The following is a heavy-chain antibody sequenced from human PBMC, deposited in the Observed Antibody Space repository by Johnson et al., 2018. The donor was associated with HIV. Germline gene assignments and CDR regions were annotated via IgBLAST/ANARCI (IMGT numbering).Heavy chain of an antibody. CDR1: GFTFSSYA. Sequence: VQLVESGGGLVQPGGSLRLSCAASGFTFSSYAMSWVRQAPGKGLEWVSSISVSGGATYYADSVKGRFTISRDNAKKSLYLEMNSLRAEDTAVYCCASSNHYGSSGYYSAFDMWGQGTMVTVSS. V-gene: IGHV3-23*04. J-gene: IGHJ3*02. CDR2: ISVSGGAT. CDR3: ASSNHYGSSGYYSAFDM. D-gene: IGHD3-22*01.